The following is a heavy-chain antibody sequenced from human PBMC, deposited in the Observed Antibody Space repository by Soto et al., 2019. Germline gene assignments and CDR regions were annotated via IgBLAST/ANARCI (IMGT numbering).Heavy chain of an antibody. V-gene: IGHV3-30*18. Sequence: QVQLVESGGGVVQPGRSLRLSCAASGFTFSSYGMHWVRQAPGKRLEWVAVISYDGSNKYYVDSVKGRFTISRDNSKNTLYLQMNSLRAEDTAVYYCAKVLSRGQEFDYWGQGTLVTVSS. CDR2: ISYDGSNK. CDR1: GFTFSSYG. J-gene: IGHJ4*02. CDR3: AKVLSRGQEFDY. D-gene: IGHD2-15*01.